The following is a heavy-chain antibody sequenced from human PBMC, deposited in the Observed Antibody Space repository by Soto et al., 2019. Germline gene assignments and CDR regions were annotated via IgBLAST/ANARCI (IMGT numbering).Heavy chain of an antibody. Sequence: GGSLRLSCAASGFTFSSYGMHWVRQAPGKGLEWVAVIWYDGSNKYYADSVKGRFTISRDNSKNTLYLQMNSLRAEDTAVYYCGLSITMVRGPPDYYYGMDVWGQGTTVTVSS. D-gene: IGHD3-10*01. CDR1: GFTFSSYG. CDR3: GLSITMVRGPPDYYYGMDV. CDR2: IWYDGSNK. J-gene: IGHJ6*02. V-gene: IGHV3-33*01.